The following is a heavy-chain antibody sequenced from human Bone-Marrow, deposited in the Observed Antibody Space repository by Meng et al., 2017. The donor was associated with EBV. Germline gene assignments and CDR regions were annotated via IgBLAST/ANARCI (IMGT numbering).Heavy chain of an antibody. Sequence: QVRLVGSGGGVVHPGRSLRLCCAASGFTFSCYGMFWVRQAPGQGPEWVAIITSDAKIYYADSVKGRFTISRDNSKNTLYLQMNSLRGEDTAVYDCARDLSGRFDPWGQGTLVTVSS. D-gene: IGHD1-14*01. CDR1: GFTFSCYG. CDR2: ITSDAKI. V-gene: IGHV3-30*03. J-gene: IGHJ5*02. CDR3: ARDLSGRFDP.